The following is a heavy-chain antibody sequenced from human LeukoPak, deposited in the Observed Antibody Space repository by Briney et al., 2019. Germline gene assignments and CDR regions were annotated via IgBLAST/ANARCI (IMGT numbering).Heavy chain of an antibody. D-gene: IGHD2-15*01. CDR3: ARVGYCTGDRCYLHFDY. V-gene: IGHV1-2*02. CDR2: INPNSGGT. CDR1: GYTFTGYY. Sequence: ASVKVSCKASGYTFTGYYMHWVRQAPGQGLEWMGWINPNSGGTNYAQKLQGRVTMTRDTSISTVYMELNRLTSDDTALYYCARVGYCTGDRCYLHFDYWGQGTLVTVSS. J-gene: IGHJ4*02.